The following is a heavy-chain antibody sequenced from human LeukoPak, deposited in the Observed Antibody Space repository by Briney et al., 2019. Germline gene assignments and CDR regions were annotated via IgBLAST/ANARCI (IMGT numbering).Heavy chain of an antibody. D-gene: IGHD5-24*01. V-gene: IGHV4-59*01. CDR2: IYYSGST. CDR1: GGSISSYY. CDR3: ARNLMATIVDY. J-gene: IGHJ4*02. Sequence: SETLSLTCTVSGGSISSYYWSWIRQPPGKGLEWIGYIYYSGSTNYNPSLKSRVTISVDTSKNQFSLKLSSVTAADAAVYYCARNLMATIVDYWGQGTLVTVSS.